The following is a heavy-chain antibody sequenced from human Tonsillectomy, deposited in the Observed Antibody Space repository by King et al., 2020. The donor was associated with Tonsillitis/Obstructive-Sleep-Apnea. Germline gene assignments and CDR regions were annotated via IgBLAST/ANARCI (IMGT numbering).Heavy chain of an antibody. CDR3: AKRSITIVRGVIIKPSNYFDY. CDR1: GFTFSSYA. V-gene: IGHV3-23*04. Sequence: VQLVESGGGLVQPGGSLRLSCAASGFTFSSYAMSWVRQAPGKGLEWVSAISGSGGSTYYADSVKGRFTISRDNSKNTEYLGMNSLRAEDTAVYYCAKRSITIVRGVIIKPSNYFDYWGQGTLVTVSS. D-gene: IGHD3-10*01. J-gene: IGHJ4*02. CDR2: ISGSGGST.